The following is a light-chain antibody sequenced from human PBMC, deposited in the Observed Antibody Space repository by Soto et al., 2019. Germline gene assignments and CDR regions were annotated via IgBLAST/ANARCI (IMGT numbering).Light chain of an antibody. J-gene: IGKJ4*01. CDR1: HSISTF. CDR2: SAS. V-gene: IGKV1-39*01. CDR3: QQSYNTLT. Sequence: DIQMTQSPSSLSASVGDRVTITCRASHSISTFLNWYQHTPGKAPKLLIYSASTLQSGVPPRFSGSGSGTDFILTISSLQPEDFATYYCQQSYNTLTFGGGTKVEIK.